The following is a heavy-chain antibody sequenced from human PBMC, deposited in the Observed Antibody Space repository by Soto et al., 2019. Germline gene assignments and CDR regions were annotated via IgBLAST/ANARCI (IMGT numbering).Heavy chain of an antibody. Sequence: QVQLVESGGGLVKPGGSLRLSCAASGFTFSDYYMRWIRQAPGKGLEWVAYIGSSGSTIYYAEAVKGRFTISRDNAKNSLYLELKSTRAEDTDVYYCARDSSRIEHHLASYYFDYWGQGTLVTVSS. CDR2: IGSSGSTI. V-gene: IGHV3-11*01. J-gene: IGHJ4*02. D-gene: IGHD6-19*01. CDR1: GFTFSDYY. CDR3: ARDSSRIEHHLASYYFDY.